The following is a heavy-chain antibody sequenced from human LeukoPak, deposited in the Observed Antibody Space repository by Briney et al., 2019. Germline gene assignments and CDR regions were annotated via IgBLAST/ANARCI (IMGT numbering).Heavy chain of an antibody. J-gene: IGHJ6*02. CDR3: ARGFWSGYQTYYYYGMDV. D-gene: IGHD3-3*01. CDR2: IYFSGST. V-gene: IGHV4-59*01. CDR1: GGSISSYY. Sequence: PSETLSLTCTVSGGSISSYYWSWIRQPPGKGLEWIGYIYFSGSTNYNPSLKSRVTISVDTSKNQFSLKLSSVTAADTAVYYCARGFWSGYQTYYYYGMDVWAQGTTVTVSS.